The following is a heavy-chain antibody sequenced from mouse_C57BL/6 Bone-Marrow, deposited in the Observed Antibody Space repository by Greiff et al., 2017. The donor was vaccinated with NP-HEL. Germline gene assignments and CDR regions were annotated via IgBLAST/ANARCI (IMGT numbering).Heavy chain of an antibody. CDR1: GYTFTSYW. J-gene: IGHJ3*01. CDR3: ARWGGFAY. CDR2: IDPSDSYT. Sequence: VKQSCKASGYTFTSYWMHWVKQRPGQGLEWIGEIDPSDSYTNYNQKFKGKSTLTVDKFSSTAYMQLSSLTSEDSAVYYCARWGGFAYWGQVTLVTVSA. V-gene: IGHV1-69*01.